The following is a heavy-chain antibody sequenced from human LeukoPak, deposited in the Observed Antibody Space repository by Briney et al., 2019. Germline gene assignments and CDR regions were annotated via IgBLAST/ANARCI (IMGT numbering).Heavy chain of an antibody. CDR2: INHSGST. CDR3: ARSGPGSGSWFRTRSLSH. Sequence: PSETLSPTCAVYGGSFSGYYWSWIRQPPGKGLEWIGEINHSGSTNYNPSLKSRVTISVNTSKNQFSLKLSSVTAADTAVYYCARSGPGSGSWFRTRSLSHWGQGTLVTVSS. CDR1: GGSFSGYY. V-gene: IGHV4-34*01. J-gene: IGHJ4*02. D-gene: IGHD6-13*01.